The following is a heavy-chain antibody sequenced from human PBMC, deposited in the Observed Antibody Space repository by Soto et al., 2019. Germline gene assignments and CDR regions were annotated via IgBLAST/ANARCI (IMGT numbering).Heavy chain of an antibody. CDR1: GGSFSGYY. D-gene: IGHD6-13*01. J-gene: IGHJ5*02. Sequence: SETLSLTCAVYGGSFSGYYWSWIRQPPGKGLEWIGEINHSGSTNYSPSLKSRVTISVDTSKNQFSLKLSSVTAADTAVYYCARGIYSSSRWYNWFDPWGQGTLVTVSS. V-gene: IGHV4-34*01. CDR3: ARGIYSSSRWYNWFDP. CDR2: INHSGST.